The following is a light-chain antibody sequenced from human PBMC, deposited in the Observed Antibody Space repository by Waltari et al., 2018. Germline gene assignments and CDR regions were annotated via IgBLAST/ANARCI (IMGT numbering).Light chain of an antibody. Sequence: QSALTQPASVSGSPGQSITTSCPGTSRDVGGYNFVSWYQQHPGKAPKLIIYDVTKRPSGVSNRFSGSKSGNTASLTISGLQTEDEADYYCSSYTSATIYVFGIGTKVVVL. J-gene: IGLJ1*01. V-gene: IGLV2-14*03. CDR3: SSYTSATIYV. CDR1: SRDVGGYNF. CDR2: DVT.